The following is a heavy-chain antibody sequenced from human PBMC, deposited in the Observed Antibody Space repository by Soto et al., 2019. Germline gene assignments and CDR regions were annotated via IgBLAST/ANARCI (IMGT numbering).Heavy chain of an antibody. CDR2: ISDTGAST. V-gene: IGHV3-23*01. Sequence: EVRLLEAGGGLKQPGGSLRLSCAASGFTFKESAMNWVRQAPGKGLEWVASISDTGASTWYAESVRGRLSISRDNSKNTLYLQMNSLRGEDPAVYYWAKGRGSGWAWYFDNWGQGTLVTVSS. D-gene: IGHD6-19*01. CDR1: GFTFKESA. J-gene: IGHJ4*02. CDR3: AKGRGSGWAWYFDN.